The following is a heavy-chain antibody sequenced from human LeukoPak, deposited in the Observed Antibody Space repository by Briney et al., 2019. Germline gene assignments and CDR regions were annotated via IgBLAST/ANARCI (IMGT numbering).Heavy chain of an antibody. CDR2: ISYDGSNK. J-gene: IGHJ4*02. Sequence: GGSLRLSCAASGFTFSSYGMHWVRQAPGKGLEGVAVISYDGSNKYYADSVKGRFTISRDNSKNTLYLQMNSLRAEDTAVYYCAKDLPSVGFDYWGQGTLVTVSS. CDR1: GFTFSSYG. CDR3: AKDLPSVGFDY. V-gene: IGHV3-30*18.